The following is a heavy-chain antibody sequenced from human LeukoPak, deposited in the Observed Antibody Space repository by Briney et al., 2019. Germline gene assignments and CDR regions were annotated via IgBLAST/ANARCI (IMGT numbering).Heavy chain of an antibody. J-gene: IGHJ4*02. CDR1: GFTFSNYW. Sequence: GGSLRLSCAASGFTFSNYWMHWVRQAPGKGLVWVSRINTDGSSRSYADSVKGRFTISRDNAKNTLYLQMNSLRAEDTAVYYCARATVGATSDFDYWGQGTLVTVSS. CDR3: ARATVGATSDFDY. CDR2: INTDGSSR. V-gene: IGHV3-74*01. D-gene: IGHD1-26*01.